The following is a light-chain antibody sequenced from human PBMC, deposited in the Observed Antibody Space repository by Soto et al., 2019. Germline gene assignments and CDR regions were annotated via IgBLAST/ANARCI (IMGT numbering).Light chain of an antibody. Sequence: EIVLTQSPATLSLSPGERATLSCRASQSVSSYLAWYQQKPGQAPRLLIYDTSNRATGIPGRFSGSGSGTDFTLTISSLEPEDFAVYYCQQRSNSWTFGQGTKVEIK. J-gene: IGKJ1*01. CDR1: QSVSSY. CDR2: DTS. CDR3: QQRSNSWT. V-gene: IGKV3-11*01.